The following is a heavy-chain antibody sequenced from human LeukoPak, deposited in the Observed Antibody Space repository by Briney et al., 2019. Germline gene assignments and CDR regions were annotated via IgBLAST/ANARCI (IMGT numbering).Heavy chain of an antibody. CDR3: ASALGYCSSTSCYGWFDP. V-gene: IGHV4-59*11. J-gene: IGHJ5*02. D-gene: IGHD2-2*01. CDR1: GGSISSHY. CDR2: IYYSGST. Sequence: SETLSLTCTVFGGSISSHYWSWIRQPPGKGLEWIGCIYYSGSTNYNPSLKSRVTISVDTSKNQFSLKLSSVTAADTAVYYCASALGYCSSTSCYGWFDPWGQGTLVTVSS.